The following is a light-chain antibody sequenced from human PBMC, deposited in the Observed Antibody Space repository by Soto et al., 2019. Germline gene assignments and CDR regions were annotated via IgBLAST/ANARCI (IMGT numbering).Light chain of an antibody. CDR2: EAT. CDR3: FSFTTDWTHV. J-gene: IGLJ1*01. Sequence: QSVLTQPASVSGSPGQSITISYTGTSSDVGSYNLVSWYQQHPGKAPKLLIYEATERPSGVSNRFSGSKSGNAASLTISGLQAEDEADYFCFSFTTDWTHVFGTGTKVTVL. CDR1: SSDVGSYNL. V-gene: IGLV2-14*02.